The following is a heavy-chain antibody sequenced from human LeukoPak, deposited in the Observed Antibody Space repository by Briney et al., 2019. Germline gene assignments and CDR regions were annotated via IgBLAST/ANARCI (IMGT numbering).Heavy chain of an antibody. CDR1: GFTFSSYG. D-gene: IGHD3-9*01. V-gene: IGHV3-21*01. CDR2: ISSSSSYI. J-gene: IGHJ4*02. Sequence: PGGSLRLSCAASGFTFSSYGMNWVRQAPGKGLEWVSSISSSSSYIYYADSVKGRFTISRDNAKNSLYLQMNSLRAEDTAVYYCARGTRLRYFDWLLSSQIDYWGQGTLVTVSS. CDR3: ARGTRLRYFDWLLSSQIDY.